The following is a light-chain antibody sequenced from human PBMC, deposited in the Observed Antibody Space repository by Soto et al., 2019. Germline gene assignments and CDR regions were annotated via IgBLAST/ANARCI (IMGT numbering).Light chain of an antibody. CDR2: AAS. CDR3: QQSYSTPYT. CDR1: QSISSY. Sequence: DIQMTQSPSSLSASVGDRVTITCRASQSISSYLNWYQQKPGKAPKLLIYAASSLQSGVPSRFSGSGSGKDLTLTISILQPEDFATYYCQQSYSTPYTFGQGTKLEIK. V-gene: IGKV1-39*01. J-gene: IGKJ2*01.